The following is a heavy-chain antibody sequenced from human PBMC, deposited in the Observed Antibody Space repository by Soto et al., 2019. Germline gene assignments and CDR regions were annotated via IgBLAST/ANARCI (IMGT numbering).Heavy chain of an antibody. CDR2: INPSGGST. V-gene: IGHV1-46*03. Sequence: ASVKVSCKASGYTFTSYYMHWVRQAPGQGLEWMGIINPSGGSTSYAQKFQGRVTMTRDTSTSTVYMELSSLRSEDTAVYYCARDTPAIFGVVISRPHYMDVWGKGTKVTVSS. J-gene: IGHJ6*03. D-gene: IGHD3-3*01. CDR3: ARDTPAIFGVVISRPHYMDV. CDR1: GYTFTSYY.